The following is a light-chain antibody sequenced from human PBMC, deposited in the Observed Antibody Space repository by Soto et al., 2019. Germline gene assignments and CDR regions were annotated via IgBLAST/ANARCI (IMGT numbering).Light chain of an antibody. J-gene: IGKJ1*01. Sequence: EIVMTQSPATLSVSPGDRVTLSCRASQPVSTHVAWYQQKPGQAPRLLIYGASTRATGLPARFSGGGSGTDFTLSISSLQSDDFALYYCQQYNNWLGTFGQGTKVEIK. CDR1: QPVSTH. CDR3: QQYNNWLGT. CDR2: GAS. V-gene: IGKV3-15*01.